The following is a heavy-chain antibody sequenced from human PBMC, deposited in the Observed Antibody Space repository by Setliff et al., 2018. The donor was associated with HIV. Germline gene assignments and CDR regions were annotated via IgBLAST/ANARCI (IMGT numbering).Heavy chain of an antibody. CDR1: GFTFSSYW. V-gene: IGHV3-74*01. D-gene: IGHD3-10*01. CDR2: INSDGSST. Sequence: SLRLSCAASGFTFSSYWMHWVRQAPGKGLVWVSRINSDGSSTSYADSVKGRFTISRDNAKNTLYLQMNSLRAEDTAVYYCARERGGIWFGEPFDPWGQGTLVTVSS. J-gene: IGHJ5*02. CDR3: ARERGGIWFGEPFDP.